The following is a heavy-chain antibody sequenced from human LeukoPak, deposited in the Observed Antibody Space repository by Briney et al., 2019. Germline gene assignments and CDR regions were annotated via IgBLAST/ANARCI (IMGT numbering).Heavy chain of an antibody. D-gene: IGHD5-12*01. CDR2: ISSSSSYI. CDR1: GFTFSSYS. Sequence: WGSLSLSCAASGFTFSSYSMNWVRQAPGKGLEWVSSISSSSSYIYYADSVKGRFTISRDNAKNSLYLQMNSLRAEDTAVYYCARDVDIVATIVADYWGQGTRVPVLS. J-gene: IGHJ4*02. CDR3: ARDVDIVATIVADY. V-gene: IGHV3-21*01.